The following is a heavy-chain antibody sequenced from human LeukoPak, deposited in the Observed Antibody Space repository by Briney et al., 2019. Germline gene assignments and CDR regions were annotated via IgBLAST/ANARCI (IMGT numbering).Heavy chain of an antibody. CDR2: VWCDGSNQ. Sequence: GGSLRLSCAASGFPFSGSGMHWVRQAPGKGLEWVSFVWCDGSNQYYADSVKGRFTISRDNSKNTVYLQMNSLRAEDTAVYYCAKDKDTTATAQPLRGYVESWGQGTLVTVSA. J-gene: IGHJ4*02. CDR1: GFPFSGSG. CDR3: AKDKDTTATAQPLRGYVES. V-gene: IGHV3-30*02. D-gene: IGHD3-16*01.